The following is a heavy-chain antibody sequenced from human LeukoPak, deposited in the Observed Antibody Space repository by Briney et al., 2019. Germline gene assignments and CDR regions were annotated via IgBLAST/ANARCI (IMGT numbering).Heavy chain of an antibody. CDR1: GGSISSYY. V-gene: IGHV4-59*01. J-gene: IGHJ4*02. CDR2: TYYSGST. CDR3: ARGAGLDY. Sequence: SETLSLTCTVSGGSISSYYWSWIRQPPGKGLEWIGYTYYSGSTNYNPSLKSRVTISVDTSKNQFSLKLSSVTAADTAVYYCARGAGLDYWGQGTLVTVSS.